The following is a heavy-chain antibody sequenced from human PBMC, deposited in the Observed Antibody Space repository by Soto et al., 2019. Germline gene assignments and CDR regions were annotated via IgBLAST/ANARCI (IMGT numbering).Heavy chain of an antibody. Sequence: QITLTESGPTLVKPTQTLTLTCTFSGFSLSTSGVGVGWIRQPPGKALECLALIYWDDDKRYSPCLRSRLSVTKDTSNTQVVLTMTNMDPVDTGTYYFAHRLCDSSCYWDVGFFDYWGQGALVTVSS. CDR3: AHRLCDSSCYWDVGFFDY. D-gene: IGHD2-15*01. J-gene: IGHJ4*02. CDR2: IYWDDDK. V-gene: IGHV2-5*02. CDR1: GFSLSTSGVG.